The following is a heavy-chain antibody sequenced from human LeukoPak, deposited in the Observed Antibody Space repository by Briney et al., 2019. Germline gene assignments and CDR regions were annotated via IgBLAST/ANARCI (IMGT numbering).Heavy chain of an antibody. CDR3: TGIYIPGSIDGFHI. Sequence: ASVKVSCKVSGYTLSDLSMHWVRQPPGKGLEWMGGFDPADVEMVYPQKFQGRISVTEDTSINTAYMELSSLTSADTAVYYCTGIYIPGSIDGFHIWGQGTMVTVSS. D-gene: IGHD1-14*01. CDR1: GYTLSDLS. V-gene: IGHV1-24*01. CDR2: FDPADVEM. J-gene: IGHJ3*02.